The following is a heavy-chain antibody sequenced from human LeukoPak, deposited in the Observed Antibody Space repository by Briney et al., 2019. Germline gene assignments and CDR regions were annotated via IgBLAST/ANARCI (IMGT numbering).Heavy chain of an antibody. J-gene: IGHJ4*02. CDR3: ARDQYDTWSRRGNFDS. CDR2: IKLDGSEK. CDR1: GFSFGKYW. Sequence: GGSLRLSCVASGFSFGKYWMSWVRQAPGKGLEWVANIKLDGSEKNYVDSVKGRFTISRDHTKNSLYLQMNSLRAEDTAVFYCARDQYDTWSRRGNFDSWGQGTLVIVSS. V-gene: IGHV3-7*03. D-gene: IGHD3/OR15-3a*01.